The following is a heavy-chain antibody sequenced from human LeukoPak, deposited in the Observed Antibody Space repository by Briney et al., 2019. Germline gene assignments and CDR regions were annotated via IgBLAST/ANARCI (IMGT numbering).Heavy chain of an antibody. Sequence: GRSLRLSCAASGFTFSSYGMHWVRQAPGKGLEWVAVIWYDGSNKYYADSVKGRFTISRDNSKNTLYLQMNSLRAEDTAVYYCAKDQREATGTYDAFDIWGQGTMVTVS. CDR2: IWYDGSNK. CDR3: AKDQREATGTYDAFDI. J-gene: IGHJ3*02. CDR1: GFTFSSYG. V-gene: IGHV3-33*06. D-gene: IGHD5-24*01.